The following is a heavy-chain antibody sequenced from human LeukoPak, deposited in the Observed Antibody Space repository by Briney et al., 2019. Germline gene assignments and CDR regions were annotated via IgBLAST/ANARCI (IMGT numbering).Heavy chain of an antibody. CDR1: GFTFTSSA. D-gene: IGHD3-16*01. V-gene: IGHV1-58*02. Sequence: SVKVSCKASGFTFTSSAMQWVRQARGQRLEWIGWIVVGSGNTNYAQNFQERVTITRDMSTSTAYMELSSLRSEDTAVYYCAADSLGRSWYFDLWGRGTLVTVSS. CDR3: AADSLGRSWYFDL. CDR2: IVVGSGNT. J-gene: IGHJ2*01.